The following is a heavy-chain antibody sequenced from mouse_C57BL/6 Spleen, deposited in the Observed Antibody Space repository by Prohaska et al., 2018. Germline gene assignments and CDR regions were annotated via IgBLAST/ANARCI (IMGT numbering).Heavy chain of an antibody. CDR3: ARGVTTT. J-gene: IGHJ3*01. CDR2: IFPGSGST. D-gene: IGHD2-3*01. Sequence: WIFPGSGSTYYNEKFKGKATPTVDKSSSTAYMLLSSLTSEDSAVYFCARGVTTTWGQGTLVTVSA. V-gene: IGHV1-75*01.